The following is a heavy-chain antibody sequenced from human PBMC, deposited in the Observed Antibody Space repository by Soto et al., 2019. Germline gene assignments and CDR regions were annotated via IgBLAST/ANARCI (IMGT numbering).Heavy chain of an antibody. J-gene: IGHJ4*02. Sequence: EVQLVESGGGLVQPGGSLRLSCEASGFTFSDYWMSWVRQGPGQGLEWVANIKEDGSKEYYMDSVKGRFTISRDNAKRSLFLQMNSLRAEDTAVYYCVRGGLGYVSVIEVVDHWGQGTLVTVSS. V-gene: IGHV3-7*03. CDR1: GFTFSDYW. CDR3: VRGGLGYVSVIEVVDH. CDR2: IKEDGSKE. D-gene: IGHD3-22*01.